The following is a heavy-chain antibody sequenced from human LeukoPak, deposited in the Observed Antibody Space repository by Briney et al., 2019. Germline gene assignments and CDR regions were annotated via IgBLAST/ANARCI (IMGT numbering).Heavy chain of an antibody. CDR3: AKVGITMVRGVLPYFDY. CDR2: ISGSGGST. Sequence: GGSLRLSCAASGFTFSSYAMSWVSQAPGKGLEWVSAISGSGGSTYYADSVKGRFTISRDNSKNTLYLQMNSLRAEDTAVYYCAKVGITMVRGVLPYFDYWGQGTLVTVSS. V-gene: IGHV3-23*01. D-gene: IGHD3-10*01. J-gene: IGHJ4*02. CDR1: GFTFSSYA.